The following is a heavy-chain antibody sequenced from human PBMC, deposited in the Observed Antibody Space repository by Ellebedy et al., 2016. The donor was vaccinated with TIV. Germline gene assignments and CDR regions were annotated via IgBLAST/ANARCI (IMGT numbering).Heavy chain of an antibody. J-gene: IGHJ4*02. CDR2: ISGRGRNV. D-gene: IGHD5-24*01. Sequence: GESLKISXAASGFTFSRNTMNWVRQAPGKGLEWVSSISGRGRNVYYADSVKGRFTISRDNAKNSLYLQINSLRAEDTAVYYCARDVSPLIVEMPTIPRDYWGQGTLVTVSS. V-gene: IGHV3-21*01. CDR3: ARDVSPLIVEMPTIPRDY. CDR1: GFTFSRNT.